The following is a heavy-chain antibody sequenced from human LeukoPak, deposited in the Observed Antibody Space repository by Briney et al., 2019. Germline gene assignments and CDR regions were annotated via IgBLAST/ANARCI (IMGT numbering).Heavy chain of an antibody. V-gene: IGHV3-30*02. J-gene: IGHJ4*02. CDR2: IRYDGSDS. D-gene: IGHD1-1*01. CDR1: EFTFSSYG. CDR3: ARGNGAYNY. Sequence: GGSLRLSCVASEFTFSSYGMHWVRQAPGKGLEWVAYIRYDGSDSYYVDSVKGRFTISRDNSKNTLNLQMNSLRAEDTAVYYCARGNGAYNYWGQGTLVTVSS.